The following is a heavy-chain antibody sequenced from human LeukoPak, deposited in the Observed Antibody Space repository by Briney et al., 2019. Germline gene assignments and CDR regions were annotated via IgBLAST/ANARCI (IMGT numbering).Heavy chain of an antibody. D-gene: IGHD6-13*01. Sequence: GSVKVSCKASGYTFTGDYIHWVRQAPGQGLEWMGRINPNSGGTNYAQKFQGRVTMTRDMSISTAYMELSRLTSDDTAVYYCARDIGQQREFGMDVWGQGTTVTVSS. V-gene: IGHV1-2*06. CDR3: ARDIGQQREFGMDV. CDR1: GYTFTGDY. J-gene: IGHJ6*02. CDR2: INPNSGGT.